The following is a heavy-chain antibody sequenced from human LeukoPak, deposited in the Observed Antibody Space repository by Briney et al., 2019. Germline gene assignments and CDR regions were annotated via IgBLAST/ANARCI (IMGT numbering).Heavy chain of an antibody. CDR3: ARGYCSGDCFTLFDY. Sequence: ASVKVSCKASGYMFTGYYMHWVRQAPGQRLEWMGWINPNSGGTNYAQKFQGRVTMTRDTSISTAYMELSSPRSDDTAVYYCARGYCSGDCFTLFDYWGQGTLVTVSS. J-gene: IGHJ4*02. V-gene: IGHV1-2*02. CDR2: INPNSGGT. D-gene: IGHD2-21*02. CDR1: GYMFTGYY.